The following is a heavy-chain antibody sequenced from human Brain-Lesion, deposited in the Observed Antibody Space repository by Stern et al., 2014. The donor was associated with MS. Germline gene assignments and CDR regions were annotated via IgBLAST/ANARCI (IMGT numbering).Heavy chain of an antibody. Sequence: VQLVESGAEVKKPGASVKVSCKVSGYTLTELSMHWGRQAPRQGLEWLGGFDPEDGETIYAQKFQGRVTMTEDTSTDTAYMELSSLRSEDTAVYYCATLSPGAGGNYYRHFDYWGQGTLVTVSS. V-gene: IGHV1-24*01. CDR1: GYTLTELS. J-gene: IGHJ4*02. D-gene: IGHD1-26*01. CDR3: ATLSPGAGGNYYRHFDY. CDR2: FDPEDGET.